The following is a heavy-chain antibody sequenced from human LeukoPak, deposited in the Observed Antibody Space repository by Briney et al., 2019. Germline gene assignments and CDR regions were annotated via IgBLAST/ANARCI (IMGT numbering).Heavy chain of an antibody. Sequence: HGESLKISCKVSGYIFPSYWITWVRQVPGKGLEWMGRIAPSDSYTNYNPSFEGHVTMSVEKSITTVYLQWSSLKASDTAMYYCVRQPPGVYDTTQNWFDPWGQGTLVTDSS. D-gene: IGHD3-22*01. CDR3: VRQPPGVYDTTQNWFDP. CDR2: IAPSDSYT. J-gene: IGHJ5*02. CDR1: GYIFPSYW. V-gene: IGHV5-10-1*01.